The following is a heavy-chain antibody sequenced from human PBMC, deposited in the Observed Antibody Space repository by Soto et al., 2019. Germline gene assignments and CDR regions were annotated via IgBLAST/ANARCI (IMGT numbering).Heavy chain of an antibody. Sequence: GESLKISCKGSGYSFASHWVAWVRQMPEKGLEWIGTIYPGDSDTKYSSAFRGHVTISADTSVSTAYLQWRSLEATGSAIYYCARYSGSSCHYLDFWGQGTLVSVSS. D-gene: IGHD1-26*01. CDR3: ARYSGSSCHYLDF. V-gene: IGHV5-51*01. CDR2: IYPGDSDT. CDR1: GYSFASHW. J-gene: IGHJ4*02.